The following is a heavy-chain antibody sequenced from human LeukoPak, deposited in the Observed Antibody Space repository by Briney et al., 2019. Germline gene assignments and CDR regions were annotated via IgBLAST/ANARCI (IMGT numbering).Heavy chain of an antibody. J-gene: IGHJ5*02. D-gene: IGHD6-25*01. CDR2: INPNSGGT. Sequence: ASVKVSCKASGYTFTGHYMHWVRQAPGQGLEWMGWINPNSGGTNYAQKFQGRVTRTRDTSISTAYMELSRLRSDDTAVYYCARERLRKSGFDPWGQGTLVTVSS. CDR3: ARERLRKSGFDP. CDR1: GYTFTGHY. V-gene: IGHV1-2*02.